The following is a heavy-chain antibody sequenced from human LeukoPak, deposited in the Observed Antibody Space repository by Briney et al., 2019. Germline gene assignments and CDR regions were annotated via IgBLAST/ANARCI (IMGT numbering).Heavy chain of an antibody. V-gene: IGHV4-39*01. D-gene: IGHD2-2*01. Sequence: SETLSLTCTVSGGSISSSSYYWGWIRQPPGKGLEWIGSIYYSGSTYYNPSLKSRVTISVDTSKNQFSLKLSSVTAADTAVYYCVRFEGGYCSSTSCSNWFDPWGQGTLVTVSS. J-gene: IGHJ5*02. CDR3: VRFEGGYCSSTSCSNWFDP. CDR1: GGSISSSSYY. CDR2: IYYSGST.